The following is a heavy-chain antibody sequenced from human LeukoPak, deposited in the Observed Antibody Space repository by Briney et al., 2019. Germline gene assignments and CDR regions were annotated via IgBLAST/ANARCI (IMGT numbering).Heavy chain of an antibody. D-gene: IGHD3-9*01. CDR1: GGTFSSYA. CDR2: IIPILGIA. Sequence: SVKVSCKASGGTFSSYAISWVRQAPGQGLEWMGRIIPILGIANYAQKFQGRVTITADKSTSTAYMELSSLRSEDTAVYYCATYFDQPHTFDYWGQGTLVTVSS. J-gene: IGHJ4*02. V-gene: IGHV1-69*04. CDR3: ATYFDQPHTFDY.